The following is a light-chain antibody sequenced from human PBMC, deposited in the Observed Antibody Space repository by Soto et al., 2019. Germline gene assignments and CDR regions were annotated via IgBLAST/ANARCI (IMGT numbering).Light chain of an antibody. CDR3: SSYTSSSTPV. J-gene: IGLJ3*02. CDR1: SSDVGSYNY. Sequence: QSALTQRASVSGSPGQSITISCTGTSSDVGSYNYVSWYQQHPGKAPKLMIYEVTNRPAGVSNRFSGSKSGNTASLTISGLQAEDEDDYYCSSYTSSSTPVFGGGTKLTVL. CDR2: EVT. V-gene: IGLV2-14*01.